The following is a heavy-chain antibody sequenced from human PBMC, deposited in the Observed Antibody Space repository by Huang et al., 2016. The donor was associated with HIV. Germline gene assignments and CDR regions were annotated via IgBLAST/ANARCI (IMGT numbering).Heavy chain of an antibody. V-gene: IGHV4-39*02. J-gene: IGHJ6*02. CDR3: AREVRSVDTDRPDGYYYRGLDV. CDR1: GTSMTSSTFY. D-gene: IGHD2-2*03. CDR2: VYFLGNT. Sequence: QLRESGPGLVTPSETPSLTCSASGTSMTSSTFYLGWFRQPPGRGLEWIGSVYFLGNTYYNPSLKSRVTISIDTANKQYSMRRTSVTAADTAVYCCAREVRSVDTDRPDGYYYRGLDVWGQGTTVIVSS.